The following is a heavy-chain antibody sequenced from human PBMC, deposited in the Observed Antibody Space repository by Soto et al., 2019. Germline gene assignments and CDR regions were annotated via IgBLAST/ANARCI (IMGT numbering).Heavy chain of an antibody. CDR2: IYYSGST. CDR1: GGSISSYY. J-gene: IGHJ5*02. V-gene: IGHV4-59*08. D-gene: IGHD1-26*01. Sequence: SETLSLTCTVSGGSISSYYWSWIRQPPGKGLEWIGYIYYSGSTNYNPSLKSRVTISVDTSKNQFSLKLSSVTAADTAVYYCARHAPWDLGLFDPWGQGTLVTVAS. CDR3: ARHAPWDLGLFDP.